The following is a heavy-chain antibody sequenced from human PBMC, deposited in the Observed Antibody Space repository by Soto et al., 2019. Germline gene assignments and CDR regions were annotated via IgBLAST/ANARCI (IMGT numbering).Heavy chain of an antibody. Sequence: PGGSLRLSCAASGFTFSSYSMNWVRQAPGKGLEWVSSISSSSNYIYYADSVEGRFTISRDNAKNSLYLQVNSLRAEDTAVYYCARQDDSIGYYFDYWGQGTLVTV. CDR1: GFTFSSYS. D-gene: IGHD3-22*01. CDR2: ISSSSNYI. CDR3: ARQDDSIGYYFDY. J-gene: IGHJ4*02. V-gene: IGHV3-21*01.